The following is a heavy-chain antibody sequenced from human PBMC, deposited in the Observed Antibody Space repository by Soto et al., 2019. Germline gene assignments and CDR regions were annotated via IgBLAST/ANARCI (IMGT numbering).Heavy chain of an antibody. CDR2: ISSSSSYI. Sequence: EVQLVESGGGLVKPGGSLRLSCAASGFTFSSYSMNWVRQAPGKGLEWVSSISSSSSYIYYADSVKGRFTISRDNAKNSLYLQMNSLRAEDTAVYYCARRGCSSTSCYITELTPFDPWGQGTLVTVSS. V-gene: IGHV3-21*01. J-gene: IGHJ5*02. CDR1: GFTFSSYS. CDR3: ARRGCSSTSCYITELTPFDP. D-gene: IGHD2-2*02.